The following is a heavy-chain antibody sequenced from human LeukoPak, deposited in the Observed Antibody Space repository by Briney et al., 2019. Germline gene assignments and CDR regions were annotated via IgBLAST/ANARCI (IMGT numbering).Heavy chain of an antibody. D-gene: IGHD3-10*01. J-gene: IGHJ4*02. Sequence: GGSLRLSCAASGFTFSTYGMHWVRQAPGKGLEWVAFIQYDESAILYVDSVKGRFTVSRDNSKSMLYLQMNSLRAEDTAVYYCVKEVRFGPSDHWGQGTLVTVSS. CDR2: IQYDESAI. CDR3: VKEVRFGPSDH. CDR1: GFTFSTYG. V-gene: IGHV3-30*02.